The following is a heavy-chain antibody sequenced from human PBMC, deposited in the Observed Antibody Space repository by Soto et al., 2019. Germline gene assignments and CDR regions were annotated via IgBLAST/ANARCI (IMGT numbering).Heavy chain of an antibody. D-gene: IGHD3-10*01. Sequence: QVQLVQSGAEVKKPGSSVKVSCKASGGTFSRYTINWVRQAPGQGLEWMGRIIPIAAIANYTQKFQGRVTITVDKSSTTAYMELSSLRSDETAMYYCARGSTIVRGAPSWFDPWGQGTLGTVSS. J-gene: IGHJ5*02. V-gene: IGHV1-69*02. CDR2: IIPIAAIA. CDR1: GGTFSRYT. CDR3: ARGSTIVRGAPSWFDP.